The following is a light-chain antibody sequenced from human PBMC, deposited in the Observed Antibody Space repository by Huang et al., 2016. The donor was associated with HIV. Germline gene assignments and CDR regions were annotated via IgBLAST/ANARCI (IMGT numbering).Light chain of an antibody. Sequence: AIQMTQSPSSLSASVGDRVTITCRTSQGVGNDLGWYQQKTGKTPKLLIYAASSLQSGVPSRCSGSGSGTEFTLSIGGLQPEDFATYYCLQVYNYPFTFGPGTRVDIK. J-gene: IGKJ3*01. CDR3: LQVYNYPFT. CDR1: QGVGND. CDR2: AAS. V-gene: IGKV1-6*01.